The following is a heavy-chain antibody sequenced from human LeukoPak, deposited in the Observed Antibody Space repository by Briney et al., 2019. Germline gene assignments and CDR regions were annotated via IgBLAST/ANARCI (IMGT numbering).Heavy chain of an antibody. CDR1: GFTFSSYS. CDR3: ARDFVRSEDYHHFDV. D-gene: IGHD2-15*01. Sequence: GGSLRLSCVASGFTFSSYSMNWVRQAPGRGLEWVSSIITLSATYFYYADSVKGRFTISRDNAKNSLYLQMDSLRAEDTAVYYCARDFVRSEDYHHFDVWGQGTLVTVSS. J-gene: IGHJ4*02. V-gene: IGHV3-21*01. CDR2: IITLSATYF.